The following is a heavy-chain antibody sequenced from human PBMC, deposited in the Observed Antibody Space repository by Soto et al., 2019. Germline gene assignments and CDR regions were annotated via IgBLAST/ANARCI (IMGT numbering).Heavy chain of an antibody. J-gene: IGHJ4*02. CDR1: GYTLTELS. CDR2: FDPEDGET. V-gene: IGHV1-24*01. CDR3: ATVKIFGVVIITSYFDH. D-gene: IGHD3-3*01. Sequence: GASLKVACKVSGYTLTELSIHWARQAPGKGREWMGGFDPEDGETIYAQKFQGRVTMTEDTSTDTAYMELSSLRSEDTAVYYCATVKIFGVVIITSYFDHWGQGTLVTVSS.